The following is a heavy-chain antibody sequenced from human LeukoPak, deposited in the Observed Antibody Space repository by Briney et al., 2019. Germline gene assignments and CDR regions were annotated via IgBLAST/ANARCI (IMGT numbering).Heavy chain of an antibody. Sequence: GGSLRLSCAASGFTFSSYGMHWVRQAPGKGLEWVAVIWYDGSNKYYADSVKGRFTISRDNSKNTLYLQINSLRAEDTAVYYCAKGNRPFGVTTGMDVWGQGTTVTVSS. J-gene: IGHJ6*02. V-gene: IGHV3-30*02. D-gene: IGHD4-17*01. CDR1: GFTFSSYG. CDR2: IWYDGSNK. CDR3: AKGNRPFGVTTGMDV.